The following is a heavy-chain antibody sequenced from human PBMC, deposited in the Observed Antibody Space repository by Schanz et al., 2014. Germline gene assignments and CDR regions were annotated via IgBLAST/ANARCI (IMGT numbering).Heavy chain of an antibody. CDR1: GYTFTAYG. V-gene: IGHV1-18*01. J-gene: IGHJ4*02. CDR2: ISPYNGNT. Sequence: VQSVHSGTEVQKLGASVKVSCQTSGYTFTAYGINWVRQAPGQGLEWMGWISPYNGNTNYAQKLQGRVTMTADTSTSTAYMDLRSLRSDDTAVYYCARHRDPDRGGYDFWGQGILVTVSS. CDR3: ARHRDPDRGGYDF. D-gene: IGHD5-12*01.